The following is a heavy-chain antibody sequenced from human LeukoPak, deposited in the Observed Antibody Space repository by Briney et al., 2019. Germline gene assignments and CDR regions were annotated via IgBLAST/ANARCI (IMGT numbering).Heavy chain of an antibody. CDR3: ARGRPLLWFGELHPRFFDY. J-gene: IGHJ4*02. CDR1: GGSISSSSYY. V-gene: IGHV4-39*07. Sequence: SETLSLTCTVSGGSISSSSYYWGWIRQPPGKGLEWIGSIYTSGSTNYNPSLKSRVTISVDTSKNQFSLKLSSVTAADTAVYYCARGRPLLWFGELHPRFFDYWGQGTLVTVSS. D-gene: IGHD3-10*01. CDR2: IYTSGST.